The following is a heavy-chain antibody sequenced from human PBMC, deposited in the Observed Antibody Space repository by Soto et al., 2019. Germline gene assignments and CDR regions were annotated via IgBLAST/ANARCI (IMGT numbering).Heavy chain of an antibody. Sequence: QVQLQESGPGLVKASQTLSLTCTVSGDSINSGGYYWSWVRQHPGRGLEWIGYISYSGTTYYNRSLNRRVTISVDTSKNHFSLKLSSVTAADTAVYYCARVGTYYYDRSGSYHVGYYFDYWGQGTLVTASS. CDR2: ISYSGTT. CDR1: GDSINSGGYY. D-gene: IGHD3-22*01. V-gene: IGHV4-31*03. CDR3: ARVGTYYYDRSGSYHVGYYFDY. J-gene: IGHJ4*02.